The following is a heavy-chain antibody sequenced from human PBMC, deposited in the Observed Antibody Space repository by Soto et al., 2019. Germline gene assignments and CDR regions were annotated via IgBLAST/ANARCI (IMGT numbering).Heavy chain of an antibody. V-gene: IGHV1-69*13. J-gene: IGHJ3*02. Sequence: ASVKVSCKASGGTFSSYAISWVRQAPGQGLEWMGGIIPIFGTANYAQKFQGRVTITADESTSTAYMELSSLRSEDTAVYYCAREAPVRVEKAFDIWGQGTMVTVSS. CDR1: GGTFSSYA. CDR3: AREAPVRVEKAFDI. D-gene: IGHD2-15*01. CDR2: IIPIFGTA.